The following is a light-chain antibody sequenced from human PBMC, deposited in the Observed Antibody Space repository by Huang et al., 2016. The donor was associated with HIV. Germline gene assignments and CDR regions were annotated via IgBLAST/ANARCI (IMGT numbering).Light chain of an antibody. CDR1: KSISRD. V-gene: IGKV1-39*01. Sequence: DIQMTQSPSSLSASVGDRVTITCRASKSISRDLNWYQQKSGKAPQPLIYAASNLQRVVPSRFSGSGFGTDFTLTISSLQPEDFATYYCQQSYSITRYTFGQGTKVEIK. CDR3: QQSYSITRYT. J-gene: IGKJ2*01. CDR2: AAS.